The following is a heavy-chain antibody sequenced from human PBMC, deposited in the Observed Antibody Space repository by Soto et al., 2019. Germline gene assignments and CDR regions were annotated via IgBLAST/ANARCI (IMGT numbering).Heavy chain of an antibody. V-gene: IGHV3-48*02. CDR1: GFTFSDYS. CDR2: ITSDGGVT. J-gene: IGHJ4*02. Sequence: EVQLVESGGGLVHPGGSLRLSCAASGFTFSDYSMNWVRQAPGKGLEWVSYITSDGGVTYYADSVKGRFSVSRDNDKKSLFLQMNSLIDEDTAVYYCARLPKGSTVTSWGQGTLVTVSS. D-gene: IGHD4-17*01. CDR3: ARLPKGSTVTS.